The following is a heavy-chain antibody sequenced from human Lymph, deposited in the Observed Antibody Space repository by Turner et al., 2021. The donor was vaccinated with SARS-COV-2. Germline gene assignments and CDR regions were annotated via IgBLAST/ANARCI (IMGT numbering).Heavy chain of an antibody. V-gene: IGHV1-24*01. CDR3: ATRRSNWKILTGRYYFDF. D-gene: IGHD1-1*01. Sequence: VQLVQSGGEVKNPGASVKVSCKVSGYTLTELSIHWVRQAPGKGLEWMGGFDPEDGETIYAQKFQGRVTMTEDTSTDTAYMGLGSLRSVDTAVYYCATRRSNWKILTGRYYFDFWGQGTLVTVSS. CDR1: GYTLTELS. CDR2: FDPEDGET. J-gene: IGHJ4*02.